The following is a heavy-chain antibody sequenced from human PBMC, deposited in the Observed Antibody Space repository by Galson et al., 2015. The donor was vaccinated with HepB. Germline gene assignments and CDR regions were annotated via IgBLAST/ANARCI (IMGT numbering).Heavy chain of an antibody. V-gene: IGHV3-30*04. D-gene: IGHD3-10*01. CDR2: ISQDGSIT. CDR1: GFTFSRYT. Sequence: SLRLSCATSGFTFSRYTMHWVRQAPGRGMEWVAVISQDGSITHHADSVKGRFTISRDNSKNTLYLQMNSLRAEDTAVYYCAKDEMVRGFVAGCYFNHWGRGTLVTASS. J-gene: IGHJ4*02. CDR3: AKDEMVRGFVAGCYFNH.